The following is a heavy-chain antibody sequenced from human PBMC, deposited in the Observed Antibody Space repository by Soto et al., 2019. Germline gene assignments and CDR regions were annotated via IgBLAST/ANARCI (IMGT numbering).Heavy chain of an antibody. D-gene: IGHD4-17*01. CDR1: GFTFSSYG. V-gene: IGHV3-30*18. Sequence: PGGSLRLSCAASGFTFSSYGMHWVRQAPGKGLEWVAVISYDGGNKYYADSVKGRFTISRDNSKNTLYLQMNSLRAEDTAVYYCAKDWSTTVVTPYYWGQGTLVTVSS. CDR3: AKDWSTTVVTPYY. J-gene: IGHJ4*02. CDR2: ISYDGGNK.